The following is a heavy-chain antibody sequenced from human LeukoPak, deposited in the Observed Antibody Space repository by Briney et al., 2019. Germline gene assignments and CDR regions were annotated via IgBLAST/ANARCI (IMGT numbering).Heavy chain of an antibody. CDR3: ARETASGYLGFDF. CDR1: GYTFTSYG. J-gene: IGHJ4*02. V-gene: IGHV1-18*01. CDR2: ISAYGHT. D-gene: IGHD3-3*01. Sequence: ASVKVSCKASGYTFTSYGISWVRQAPGQGLEWMGWISAYGHTKLARNLQARVTVTIDTSTTTAYMELRSLSSDDTAVYFCARETASGYLGFDFWGQGTLVTVSS.